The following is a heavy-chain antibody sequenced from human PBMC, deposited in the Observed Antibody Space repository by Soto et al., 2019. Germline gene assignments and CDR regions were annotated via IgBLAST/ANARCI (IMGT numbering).Heavy chain of an antibody. V-gene: IGHV3-30*18. CDR1: GFAFNQFG. CDR2: ISYDGSYQ. Sequence: GGSLRLSCAASGFAFNQFGMHWVRQVPGKGLEWVAFISYDGSYQYYADSVQGRLTITRDNSMNTLNMQLNSLRREDTAVYYCAKGGEVGGVLGDHWGQGTLVTVSS. CDR3: AKGGEVGGVLGDH. D-gene: IGHD1-26*01. J-gene: IGHJ4*02.